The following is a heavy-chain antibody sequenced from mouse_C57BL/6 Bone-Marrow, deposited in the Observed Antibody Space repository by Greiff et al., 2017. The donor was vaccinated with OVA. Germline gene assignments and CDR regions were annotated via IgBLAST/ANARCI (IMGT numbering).Heavy chain of an antibody. CDR1: GYTFTSYC. CDR3: AYVNYGWVAY. CDR2: IHPNSGST. V-gene: IGHV1-64*01. D-gene: IGHD2-10*02. J-gene: IGHJ3*01. Sequence: QVQLLQPGVELVKPGASVKLSCKASGYTFTSYCMHWVKQRPGQGLEWIGMIHPNSGSTNYNEKFKSKATLTVDKSTSTVYMQISSLTSEDSAVYYCAYVNYGWVAYWGQGTLVTVSA.